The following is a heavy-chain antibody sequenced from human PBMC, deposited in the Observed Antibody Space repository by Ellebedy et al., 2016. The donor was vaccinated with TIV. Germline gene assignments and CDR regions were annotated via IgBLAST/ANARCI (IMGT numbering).Heavy chain of an antibody. Sequence: GESLKISCAASGFTFSSHDMHWVRQGTGKGLEWVSAIGSAGDTSYSGSVKGRFTISRENGKNSVYLQMNSLIAEDTAVYYCARASAGLDYWGQGTLVTASS. V-gene: IGHV3-13*01. CDR3: ARASAGLDY. CDR2: IGSAGDT. CDR1: GFTFSSHD. J-gene: IGHJ4*02. D-gene: IGHD6-13*01.